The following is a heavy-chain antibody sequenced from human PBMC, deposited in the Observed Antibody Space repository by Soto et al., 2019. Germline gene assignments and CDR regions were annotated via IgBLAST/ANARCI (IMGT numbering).Heavy chain of an antibody. D-gene: IGHD6-13*01. V-gene: IGHV1-46*03. CDR2: INPSGGST. CDR1: GYTVASFG. Sequence: ASVKVSCKASGYTVASFGFSWVRQAPGQGLEWMGIINPSGGSTSYAQKFQGRVTMTRDTSTSTVYMELSSLRSEDTAVYYCARIGPAAGSAYYYGMDVWGQGTTVTVSS. CDR3: ARIGPAAGSAYYYGMDV. J-gene: IGHJ6*02.